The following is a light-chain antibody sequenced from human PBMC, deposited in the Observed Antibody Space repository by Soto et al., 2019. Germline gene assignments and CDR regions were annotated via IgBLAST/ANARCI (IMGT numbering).Light chain of an antibody. CDR3: HQYDNAPQT. CDR2: GAS. J-gene: IGKJ2*01. V-gene: IGKV3-20*01. Sequence: EIVLLQSAGTLSLSPGERATLSCRASQTLRRTYIAWYQQKPGQAPRVLIYGASKRATGIPDRFSGSGSGTDFSLTISRMEPEDFAVYYCHQYDNAPQTYGQGTKVDIK. CDR1: QTLRRTY.